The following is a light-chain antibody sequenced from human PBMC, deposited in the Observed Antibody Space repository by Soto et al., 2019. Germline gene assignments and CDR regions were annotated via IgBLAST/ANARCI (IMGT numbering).Light chain of an antibody. Sequence: QSVLTQPPSVSAAPGQKVTISCSGSSSNIGNNYVSWYQQLPGAAPKLLIDDNDKRPSGIPVRFSGSKSGTSATLGITGLQTGDESDYFCGTWDSSLSVVVFGGGTNVTVL. CDR1: SSNIGNNY. CDR2: DND. J-gene: IGLJ2*01. CDR3: GTWDSSLSVVV. V-gene: IGLV1-51*01.